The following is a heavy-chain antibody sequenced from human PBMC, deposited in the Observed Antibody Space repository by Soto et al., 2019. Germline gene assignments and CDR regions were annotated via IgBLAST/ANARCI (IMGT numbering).Heavy chain of an antibody. CDR3: ARRYGDYFDY. CDR2: IYYSGTT. J-gene: IGHJ4*02. D-gene: IGHD4-17*01. Sequence: ASETLSLTCTVSGGSISSSNYFWGWIRQPPGKGLEWIGSIYYSGTTYYNPSLKSRVTISGDTSKNQFSLKLSSVTAADTAVYYCARRYGDYFDYWGQGTLVTVSS. CDR1: GGSISSSNYF. V-gene: IGHV4-39*01.